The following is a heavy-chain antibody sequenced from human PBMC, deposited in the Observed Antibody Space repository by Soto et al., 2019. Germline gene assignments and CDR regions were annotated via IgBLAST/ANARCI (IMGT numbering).Heavy chain of an antibody. D-gene: IGHD3-10*01. J-gene: IGHJ4*02. CDR2: ISSSSSYI. CDR1: GFTFSSYS. CDR3: ARDPSGYYGSGSYHPPGY. V-gene: IGHV3-21*01. Sequence: GGSLRLSCAASGFTFSSYSMNWVRQAPGKGLEWVSSISSSSSYIYYADSVKGRFTISRDNAKNSLYLQMNSLRAEDTAVYYCARDPSGYYGSGSYHPPGYWGQGTLVTVSS.